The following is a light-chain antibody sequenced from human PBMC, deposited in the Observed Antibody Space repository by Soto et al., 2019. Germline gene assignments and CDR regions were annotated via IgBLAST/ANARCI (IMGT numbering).Light chain of an antibody. Sequence: QSALTQPPSASGSPGQSVTISCTGTSSDVGAYNYVSWYQQHAGKAPKLVIYEVTKRPSGVPDRFSGSKSANTASLTVSGXXXXXXXDYYCSSFASSNTWVFGGGTKVTVL. CDR1: SSDVGAYNY. CDR3: SSFASSNTWV. CDR2: EVT. V-gene: IGLV2-8*01. J-gene: IGLJ3*02.